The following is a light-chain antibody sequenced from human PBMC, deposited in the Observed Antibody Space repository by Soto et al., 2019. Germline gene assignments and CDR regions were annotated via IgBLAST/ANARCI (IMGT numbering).Light chain of an antibody. Sequence: EMGLTQSPGSLSLSPGVRATLSCRASQSVSSSYLAWYQQKPGQAPRLLIYGASSRATGIPDRFSGSGSGTDFTLTIRRLEPEDFAVYYCQQYDSSPWTFGQGTKVDIK. CDR3: QQYDSSPWT. V-gene: IGKV3-20*01. CDR1: QSVSSSY. CDR2: GAS. J-gene: IGKJ1*01.